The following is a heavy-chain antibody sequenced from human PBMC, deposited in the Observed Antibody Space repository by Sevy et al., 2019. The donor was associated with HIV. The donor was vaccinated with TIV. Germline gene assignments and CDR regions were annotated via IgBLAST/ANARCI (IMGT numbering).Heavy chain of an antibody. CDR1: GFTFSNAW. Sequence: GGSLRLSCAASGFTFSNAWMSWVRQAPGKGLEWVGRIKSKTDGGTTDYAAPVKGRFTISRDDSKNTLYLQMNSLKSEDTAVYYCTADQSGDCSSTSWSKLDAFDTWGQGTMVTVSS. CDR2: IKSKTDGGTT. J-gene: IGHJ3*02. CDR3: TADQSGDCSSTSWSKLDAFDT. V-gene: IGHV3-15*01. D-gene: IGHD2-2*01.